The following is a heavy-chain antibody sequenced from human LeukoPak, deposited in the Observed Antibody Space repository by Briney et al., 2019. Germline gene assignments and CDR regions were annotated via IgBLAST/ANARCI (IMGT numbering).Heavy chain of an antibody. CDR1: GGSISSHY. V-gene: IGHV4-4*07. CDR3: AREGHNSSWYVFDY. CDR2: IYTSGST. Sequence: SETLSLTCTVSGGSISSHYWSWIRQPPGKGLEWIGRIYTSGSTNYNPSLKSRVTMSVDTSKNQFSLKLSSVTAADTAVYYCAREGHNSSWYVFDYWGQGTLVTVSS. D-gene: IGHD6-13*01. J-gene: IGHJ4*02.